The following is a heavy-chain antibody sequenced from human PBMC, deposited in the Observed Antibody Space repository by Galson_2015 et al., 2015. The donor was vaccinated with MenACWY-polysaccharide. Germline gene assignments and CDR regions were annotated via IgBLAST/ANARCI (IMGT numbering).Heavy chain of an antibody. D-gene: IGHD4-11*01. CDR2: IKQDGSEK. Sequence: SLRLSCAASGLTFSRYWMSWVRQAPGKGLEWVANIKQDGSEKYYVDSVKGRFTISRDNAKNSLYLQMNSLRAEDTAVYYCARWINDYCTIFNYWAQKTLFPVSS. V-gene: IGHV3-7*05. CDR1: GLTFSRYW. J-gene: IGHJ4*02. CDR3: ARWINDYCTIFNY.